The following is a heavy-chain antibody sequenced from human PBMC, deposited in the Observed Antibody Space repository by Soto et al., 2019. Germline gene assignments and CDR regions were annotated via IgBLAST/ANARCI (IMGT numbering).Heavy chain of an antibody. Sequence: GGSLRLPCAAFGFTFSSFAMSGVRQAPGKGLEWGASISGSAESTYYADSVKGRLSISRGNCKNTLYLQMNSLRAEDTAVYYCAKRREGGYYIFDYWGQGT. CDR2: ISGSAEST. J-gene: IGHJ4*02. CDR1: GFTFSSFA. CDR3: AKRREGGYYIFDY. D-gene: IGHD3-10*01. V-gene: IGHV3-23*01.